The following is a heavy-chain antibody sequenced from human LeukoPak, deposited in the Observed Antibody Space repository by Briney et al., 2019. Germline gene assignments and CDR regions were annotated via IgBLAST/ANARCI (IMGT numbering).Heavy chain of an antibody. CDR2: ISDDGSSA. J-gene: IGHJ4*02. V-gene: IGHV3-74*01. D-gene: IGHD6-13*01. CDR1: GFTFRSYW. CDR3: AKTRPLDSSSWSHGDY. Sequence: GGSLRLSCTASGFTFRSYWMHWVRQIPGKGLMWVSRISDDGSSASYADSVKGRFTISRDDAKHTLYLQMNSLRAEDTAVYYCAKTRPLDSSSWSHGDYWGQGTLVTVSS.